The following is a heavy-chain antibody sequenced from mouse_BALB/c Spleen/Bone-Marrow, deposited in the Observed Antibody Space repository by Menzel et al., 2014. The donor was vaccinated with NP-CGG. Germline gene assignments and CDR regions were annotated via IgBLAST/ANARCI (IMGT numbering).Heavy chain of an antibody. Sequence: EVKVVDSGGGLVQPGGSRKLSCAASGFTFSSFGMHWVRQAPEKGLEWVAYISNGGSPIYYADTVKGRFTISRDNPKNTLFLQMTSLRSEDTAMYYCARKGAMITHYYAMDYWGQGTSVTVSS. D-gene: IGHD2-4*01. CDR3: ARKGAMITHYYAMDY. CDR2: ISNGGSPI. V-gene: IGHV5-17*02. CDR1: GFTFSSFG. J-gene: IGHJ4*01.